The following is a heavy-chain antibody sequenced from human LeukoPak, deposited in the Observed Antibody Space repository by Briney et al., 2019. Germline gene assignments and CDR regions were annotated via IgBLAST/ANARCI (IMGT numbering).Heavy chain of an antibody. V-gene: IGHV3-74*01. CDR3: AKRHCSSTSCYAAFDY. J-gene: IGHJ4*02. CDR2: INNDGSST. D-gene: IGHD2-2*01. Sequence: GGSLRLSCAASGFTFSFYWMHWVRQAPGKGLVWVSRINNDGSSTNYADSVKGRFTISRDNAKNTLYLQMNSLRAEDTAVYYCAKRHCSSTSCYAAFDYWGQGTLVTVSS. CDR1: GFTFSFYW.